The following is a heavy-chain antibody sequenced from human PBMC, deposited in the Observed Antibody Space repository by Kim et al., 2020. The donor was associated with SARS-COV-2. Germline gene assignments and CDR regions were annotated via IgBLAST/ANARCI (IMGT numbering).Heavy chain of an antibody. Sequence: FKERVTITRDMSTSTAYMELSSLRSEDTAVYYCAAEKRGYYGLWYYGMDVWGQGTTVTVSS. V-gene: IGHV1-58*01. J-gene: IGHJ6*02. D-gene: IGHD1-26*01. CDR3: AAEKRGYYGLWYYGMDV.